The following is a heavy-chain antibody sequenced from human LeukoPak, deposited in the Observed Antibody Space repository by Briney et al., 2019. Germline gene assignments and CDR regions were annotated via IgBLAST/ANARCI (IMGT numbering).Heavy chain of an antibody. J-gene: IGHJ4*02. CDR3: ARDFRSGSYSGDYYFDY. CDR1: GFIISDYS. D-gene: IGHD1-26*01. V-gene: IGHV3-21*01. Sequence: NPGGSLRLSCAASGFIISDYSMNWVRQAPGKGLEWVSSISSGSTYIYYADSVKGRFTISRDNGETSLYLQMSSLRTEDTAVYYCARDFRSGSYSGDYYFDYWGQGTLVTVS. CDR2: ISSGSTYI.